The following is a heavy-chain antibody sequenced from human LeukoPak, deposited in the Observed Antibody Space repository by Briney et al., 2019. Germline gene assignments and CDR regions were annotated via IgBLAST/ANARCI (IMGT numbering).Heavy chain of an antibody. V-gene: IGHV4-31*03. CDR3: ARFRPLPDYFDY. CDR2: IYYSGST. J-gene: IGHJ4*02. CDR1: GGSISSGGYF. Sequence: SQTLSLTCTVSGGSISSGGYFWSWIRQHPGKGLEWIGYIYYSGSTYYNPSLKSRVTISVDTSKNQFSLKLSSVTAADTAVYYCARFRPLPDYFDYWGQGTLVTVPS.